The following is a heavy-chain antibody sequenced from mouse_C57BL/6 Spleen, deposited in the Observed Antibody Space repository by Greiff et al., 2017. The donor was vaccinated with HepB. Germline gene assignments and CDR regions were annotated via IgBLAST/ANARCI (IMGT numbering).Heavy chain of an antibody. CDR3: ARDFDY. Sequence: VKLMESGGGLVKPGGSLKLSCAASGFTFSSYAMSWVRQTPEKRLEWVATISDGGSYTYYPDNVKGRFTISRDNAKNNLYLQMSHLKSEDTAMYYCARDFDYWGQGTTLTVSS. CDR2: ISDGGSYT. CDR1: GFTFSSYA. V-gene: IGHV5-4*01. J-gene: IGHJ2*01.